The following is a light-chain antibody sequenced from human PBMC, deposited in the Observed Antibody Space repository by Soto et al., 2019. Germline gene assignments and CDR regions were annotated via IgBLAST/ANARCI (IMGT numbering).Light chain of an antibody. J-gene: IGLJ2*01. CDR2: SNS. V-gene: IGLV1-44*01. CDR3: AAWDDSLNGVV. CDR1: RSNIGSNT. Sequence: QTVVTQPPSASGTPGQRVTISCSGRRSNIGSNTVSWYQQLPGTAPKLLMYSNSERPSGVPDRFSGSKSGTSASLAISGLQSEDEADYYCAAWDDSLNGVVFGGGTKLTVL.